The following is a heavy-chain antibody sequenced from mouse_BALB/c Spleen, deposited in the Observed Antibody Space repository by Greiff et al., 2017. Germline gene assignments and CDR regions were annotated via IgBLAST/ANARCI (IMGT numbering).Heavy chain of an antibody. D-gene: IGHD2-2*01. Sequence: QVQLKQSGAELARPGASVKLSCKASGYTFTSYWMQWVKQRPGQGLEWIGAIYPGDGDTRYTQKFKGKATLTADKSSSTAYMQLSSLASEDSAVYYCARVYYGYYYAMDYWGQGTSVTVSS. CDR3: ARVYYGYYYAMDY. V-gene: IGHV1-87*01. J-gene: IGHJ4*01. CDR2: IYPGDGDT. CDR1: GYTFTSYW.